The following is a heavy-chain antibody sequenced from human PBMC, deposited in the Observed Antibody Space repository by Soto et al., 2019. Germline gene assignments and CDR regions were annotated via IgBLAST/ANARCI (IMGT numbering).Heavy chain of an antibody. D-gene: IGHD1-26*01. CDR1: GFTFSSYA. V-gene: IGHV3-23*01. J-gene: IGHJ3*02. CDR2: ISGSGGST. CDR3: AKVRSGSYCHDAFDI. Sequence: GGSLRLSCAASGFTFSSYAMSWVRQAPVKGLEWVSAISGSGGSTYYADSVKGRFTISRDNSKNTLYLQMNSLRAEDTAVYYCAKVRSGSYCHDAFDIWGQGTMGTVSS.